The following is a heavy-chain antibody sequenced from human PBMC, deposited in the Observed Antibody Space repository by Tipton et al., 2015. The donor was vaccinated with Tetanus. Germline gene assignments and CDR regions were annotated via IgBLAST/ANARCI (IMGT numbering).Heavy chain of an antibody. CDR3: ATMTPVDWYFDL. Sequence: TLSLTCSVSGGSISSYFWSWIRQSPGQGLEWIGLIYYRGSTSTKQNLKSRVTISVDTSKNQLSLKLTSVTAADTAVYYCATMTPVDWYFDLWGRGTLVTVSS. J-gene: IGHJ2*01. CDR2: IYYRGST. V-gene: IGHV4-59*07. CDR1: GGSISSYF. D-gene: IGHD4-23*01.